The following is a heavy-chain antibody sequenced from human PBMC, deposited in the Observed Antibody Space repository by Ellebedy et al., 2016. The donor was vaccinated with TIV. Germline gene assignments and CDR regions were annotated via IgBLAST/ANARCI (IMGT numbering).Heavy chain of an antibody. D-gene: IGHD2-2*01. CDR3: ARAHDHIVVGGMDV. CDR2: INHSGST. V-gene: IGHV4-34*01. CDR1: GGSFSGYY. Sequence: SETLSLXXAVYGGSFSGYYWSWIRQPPGKGLEWIGEINHSGSTNYNPSLKSRVTISVDTSKNQFSLKLSSVTAADTAVYYCARAHDHIVVGGMDVWGQGTTVTVSS. J-gene: IGHJ6*02.